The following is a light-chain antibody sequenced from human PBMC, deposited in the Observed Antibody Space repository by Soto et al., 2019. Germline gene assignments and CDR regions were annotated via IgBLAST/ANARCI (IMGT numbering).Light chain of an antibody. CDR3: SSYRSSDTLEV. CDR2: AVS. V-gene: IGLV2-14*01. Sequence: QLVLTQPSSVSASPGQSISISCTGTSDDIGAYDYVSWYQQHPGKAPKLILYAVSNRPSGVSTRFSGSKFGNTASLTISGVQADDEADYYCSSYRSSDTLEVFGTGTKLTVL. CDR1: SDDIGAYDY. J-gene: IGLJ1*01.